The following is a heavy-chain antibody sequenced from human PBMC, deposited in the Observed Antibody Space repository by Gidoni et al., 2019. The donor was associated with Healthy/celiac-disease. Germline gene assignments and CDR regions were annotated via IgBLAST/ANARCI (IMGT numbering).Heavy chain of an antibody. CDR1: GGSISSSSSY. V-gene: IGHV4-39*01. J-gene: IGHJ6*02. D-gene: IGHD6-13*01. Sequence: QLQLQESGPGLVKPSETLSLTCTVSGGSISSSSSYWGWIHQPPGKGLEWIGSIYYSGSTYYNPSLKSRVTISVDTSKNQFSLKLSSVTAADTAVYYCARTAVTYSSSWGANDGMDVWGQGTTVTVSS. CDR2: IYYSGST. CDR3: ARTAVTYSSSWGANDGMDV.